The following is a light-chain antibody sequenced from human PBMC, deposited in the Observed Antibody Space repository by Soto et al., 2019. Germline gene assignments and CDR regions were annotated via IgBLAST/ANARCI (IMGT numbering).Light chain of an antibody. CDR2: DAS. CDR1: QSISSW. V-gene: IGKV1-5*01. CDR3: QQYKSFWT. J-gene: IGKJ1*01. Sequence: DIQMTPSPSTLSASVGDRVTITCRASQSISSWLAWYQQKPGKAPKLLIYDASSLESGGPSRFSGSGSGTEFTLTISILQPEDFATYYCQQYKSFWTFGQGPKVDTK.